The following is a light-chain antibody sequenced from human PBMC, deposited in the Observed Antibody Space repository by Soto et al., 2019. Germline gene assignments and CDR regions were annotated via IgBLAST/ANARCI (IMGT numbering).Light chain of an antibody. CDR1: QGINNF. Sequence: DIQMTQSPSSLSASVGDRVTITCRASQGINNFLTWYQQRPGKLPKLLIYAASTLPTGVPSRFSGSGSGTDFTLTISSLQPEDFATYYCQQSNSAPWTFGPGTRVDIK. V-gene: IGKV1-27*01. CDR2: AAS. J-gene: IGKJ3*01. CDR3: QQSNSAPWT.